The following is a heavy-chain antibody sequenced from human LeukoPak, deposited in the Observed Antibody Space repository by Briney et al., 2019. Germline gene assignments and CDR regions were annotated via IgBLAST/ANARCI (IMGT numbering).Heavy chain of an antibody. V-gene: IGHV3-74*01. CDR2: IKNDGSSA. J-gene: IGHJ5*01. CDR1: GFTFRNYW. CDR3: AKSDWFDP. Sequence: GGSLRLSRATSGFTFRNYWMSWLRQAPGKGLVWVARIKNDGSSASYAESVKGRFTISRDNARSTLFLQMNSLGVDDTAVYYCAKSDWFDPWGRGILVTVSS.